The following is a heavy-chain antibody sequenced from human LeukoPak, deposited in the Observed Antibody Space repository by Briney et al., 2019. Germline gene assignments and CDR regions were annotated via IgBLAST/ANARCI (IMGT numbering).Heavy chain of an antibody. CDR2: ISYDGTNK. CDR1: GLTFSNYP. V-gene: IGHV3-30*04. J-gene: IGHJ5*02. CDR3: ARGGRRWFDP. Sequence: PGGSLRLSCAASGLTFSNYPMHWVRQAPGKGLEWVAVISYDGTNKYYTDSVKGRFTISRDNAKNSLYLQMNSLRAEDTAVYYCARGGRRWFDPWGQGTLVTVSS.